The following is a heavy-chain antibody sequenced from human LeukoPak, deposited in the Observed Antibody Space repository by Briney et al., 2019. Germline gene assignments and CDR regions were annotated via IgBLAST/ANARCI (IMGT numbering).Heavy chain of an antibody. CDR2: IRSKANSYAT. CDR1: GFTFSGSA. V-gene: IGHV3-73*01. Sequence: PGGSLRLSCATSGFTFSGSAMHWVRQASGKGLEWVGRIRSKANSYATAYAASVKGRFTISRDDSKNTAYLQMNSLKTEDTAVYYCARDDYYGSGSYLGLDYWGQGTLVTVSS. J-gene: IGHJ4*02. D-gene: IGHD3-10*01. CDR3: ARDDYYGSGSYLGLDY.